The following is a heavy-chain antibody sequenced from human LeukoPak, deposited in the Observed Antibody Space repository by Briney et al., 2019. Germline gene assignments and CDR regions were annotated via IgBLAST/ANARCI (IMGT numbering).Heavy chain of an antibody. CDR1: GGSISSSNW. J-gene: IGHJ4*02. D-gene: IGHD4-17*01. Sequence: SGTLSLTCAVSGGSISSSNWWSWVRQPPGKGLEWIGEIYHSGSTNYNPSLKSRVTISVDKSKNQFSLKLSSVTAADTAVYYCARVYGDYPRSRWNDYWGQGTLVTVSS. CDR3: ARVYGDYPRSRWNDY. V-gene: IGHV4-4*02. CDR2: IYHSGST.